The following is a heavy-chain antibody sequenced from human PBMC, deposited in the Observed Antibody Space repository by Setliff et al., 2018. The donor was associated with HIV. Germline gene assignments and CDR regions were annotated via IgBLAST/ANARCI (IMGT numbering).Heavy chain of an antibody. D-gene: IGHD3-9*01. CDR1: GHSFPNDW. CDR3: TRHPLRPGIAGYFYFVDV. J-gene: IGHJ6*03. CDR2: ILPGDSET. Sequence: GESLKISCKDYGHSFPNDWIGWVRQMPGKGLEWVAIILPGDSETRYSPSFEGRVTISADRSINTVYLQWSSLRASDTAVYYCTRHPLRPGIAGYFYFVDVWGTGTTVTVS. V-gene: IGHV5-51*01.